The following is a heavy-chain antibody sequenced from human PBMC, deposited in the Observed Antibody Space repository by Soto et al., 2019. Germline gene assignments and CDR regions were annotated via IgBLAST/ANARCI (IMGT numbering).Heavy chain of an antibody. D-gene: IGHD4-4*01. V-gene: IGHV1-2*02. J-gene: IGHJ5*02. CDR2: INPNSGGT. CDR1: GSTFTGYY. CDR3: ARVEGDYSNPGPTNWFDP. Sequence: ASVKVSCKASGSTFTGYYMHWVRQAPGQGLEWMGWINPNSGGTNYAQKFQGRVTMTRDTSISTAYMELCRLRSDDTAVYYCARVEGDYSNPGPTNWFDPWGQGTLVTVSS.